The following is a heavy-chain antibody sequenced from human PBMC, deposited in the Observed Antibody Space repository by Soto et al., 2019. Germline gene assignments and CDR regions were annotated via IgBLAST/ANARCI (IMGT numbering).Heavy chain of an antibody. D-gene: IGHD1-26*01. CDR1: GFTFSSYD. Sequence: GGSLRLSCAAPGFTFSSYDMSWVRQAPGKGLEWVSAISGSGGSTYYADSVKGRLTISRDNSKNTLFLQVSSLKAEDTAVYHCARSTFLDVWGRGTTVTVSS. V-gene: IGHV3-23*01. CDR3: ARSTFLDV. J-gene: IGHJ6*04. CDR2: ISGSGGST.